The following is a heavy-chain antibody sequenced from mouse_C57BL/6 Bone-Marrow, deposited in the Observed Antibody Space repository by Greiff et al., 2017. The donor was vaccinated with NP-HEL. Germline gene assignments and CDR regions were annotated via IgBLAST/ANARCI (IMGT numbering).Heavy chain of an antibody. J-gene: IGHJ1*03. CDR2: SRNTANDYTT. Sequence: EVKLMESGGGLVQSGRSLRLSCATSGFTFSDFYMEWVRQAPGKGLEWIAASRNTANDYTTEYSASVKGRFIVSRDTSQSILYLQMNALRAEDTAIYYCARDADDYGYWYFDVGGTGTTVTVSS. CDR3: ARDADDYGYWYFDV. V-gene: IGHV7-1*01. CDR1: GFTFSDFY. D-gene: IGHD2-4*01.